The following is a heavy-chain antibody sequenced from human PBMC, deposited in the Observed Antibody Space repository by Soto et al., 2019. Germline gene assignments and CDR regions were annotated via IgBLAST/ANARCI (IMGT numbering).Heavy chain of an antibody. Sequence: QVQLVQSGAEVKKPGASVKVSCKAFGYTFTSYGISWVRQAPGQGLEWMGWISAYNGNTNYAQKLQGRVTMTTDTSTSTAYMELRSLRSDDTAVYYCARVPYTTVTKVYFDYWGQGTLVTVSS. CDR1: GYTFTSYG. D-gene: IGHD4-4*01. CDR2: ISAYNGNT. V-gene: IGHV1-18*01. CDR3: ARVPYTTVTKVYFDY. J-gene: IGHJ4*02.